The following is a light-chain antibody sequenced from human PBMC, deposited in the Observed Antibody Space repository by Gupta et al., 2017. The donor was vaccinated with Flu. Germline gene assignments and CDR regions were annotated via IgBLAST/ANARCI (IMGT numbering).Light chain of an antibody. J-gene: IGKJ1*01. V-gene: IGKV4-1*01. CDR2: WAS. CDR3: QQNYDKLPT. CDR1: QEIMYNYNNKDF. Sequence: CTSSQEIMYNYNNKDFLDWYQQKPGHPPKLLIYWASTRASGVPDRISGSGSGTDFTLTISSLQAEDVAIYYCQQNYDKLPTFGQGTKVQIK.